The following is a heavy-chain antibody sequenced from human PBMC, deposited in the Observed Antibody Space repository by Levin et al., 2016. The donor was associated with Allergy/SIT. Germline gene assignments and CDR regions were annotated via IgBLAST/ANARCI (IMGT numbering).Heavy chain of an antibody. J-gene: IGHJ4*02. CDR2: IYYTGST. CDR3: ARALSVTIVE. CDR1: GDSITNYY. V-gene: IGHV4-59*01. D-gene: IGHD3-3*01. Sequence: SETLSLTCTVSGDSITNYYWSWIRQPPGKKLEWIGYIYYTGSTNYNPSLKSRVTISVDTSKKQFSLNVTSVTAADTAVYYCARALSVTIVEWGQGTPVTVSS.